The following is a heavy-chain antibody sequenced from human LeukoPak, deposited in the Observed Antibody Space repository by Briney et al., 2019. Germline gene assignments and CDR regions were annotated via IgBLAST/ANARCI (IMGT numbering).Heavy chain of an antibody. V-gene: IGHV1-18*01. CDR3: VRARGDRSGYYRY. CDR1: GYTFTKYG. D-gene: IGHD3-22*01. Sequence: ASVKVSCKTSGYTFTKYGISWVRQAPGQGPEWMGWISVYDGNTNYAQKLQDRLTLTTDTSTDTAHMELRSLRSDDTAVYYCVRARGDRSGYYRYWGQGTLVIVSS. J-gene: IGHJ4*02. CDR2: ISVYDGNT.